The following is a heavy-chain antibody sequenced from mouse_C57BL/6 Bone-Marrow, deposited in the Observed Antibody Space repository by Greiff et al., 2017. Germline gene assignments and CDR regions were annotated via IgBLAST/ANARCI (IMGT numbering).Heavy chain of an antibody. J-gene: IGHJ2*01. Sequence: VQLQQSGPELVKPGASVKIPCKASGYTFTDYNMDWVKQSHGKSLEWIGDINPNNGGTIYNQKFKGKATLTVDKSSSTAYMELRSLTSEDTAVYYCARRGYDYDGFPYYFDYWGQGTTLTVSS. V-gene: IGHV1-18*01. CDR3: ARRGYDYDGFPYYFDY. D-gene: IGHD2-4*01. CDR1: GYTFTDYN. CDR2: INPNNGGT.